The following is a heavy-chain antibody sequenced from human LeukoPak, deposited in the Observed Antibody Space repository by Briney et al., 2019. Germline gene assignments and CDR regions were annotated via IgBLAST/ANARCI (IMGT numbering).Heavy chain of an antibody. J-gene: IGHJ4*02. Sequence: GGSLRLSCAAAQSTFYSYWMHWVRLVPGKGLAWVSRVNSDGTSTTYADSVKGRFTVSRDNAQNTLYLQMDSLRVDDSAVYYCAGGGFSGFDHWGQGILVTVSS. CDR2: VNSDGTST. D-gene: IGHD4-23*01. CDR3: AGGGFSGFDH. V-gene: IGHV3-74*03. CDR1: QSTFYSYW.